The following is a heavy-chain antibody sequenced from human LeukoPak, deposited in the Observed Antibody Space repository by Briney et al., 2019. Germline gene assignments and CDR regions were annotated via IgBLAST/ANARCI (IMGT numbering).Heavy chain of an antibody. CDR3: AKVNGDYSNWFDP. D-gene: IGHD4-17*01. CDR2: ISGSGGST. CDR1: RFTFSSYA. Sequence: GGSLRLSCAASRFTFSSYAMSWVRQAPGKGLEWVSAISGSGGSTYYAGSVKGRFTISRDNSKNTLYLQMNSLRAEDTAVYYCAKVNGDYSNWFDPWGQGTLVTVSS. J-gene: IGHJ5*02. V-gene: IGHV3-23*01.